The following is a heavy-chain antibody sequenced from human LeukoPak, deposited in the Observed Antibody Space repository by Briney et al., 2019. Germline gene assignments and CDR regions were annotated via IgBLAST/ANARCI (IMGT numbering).Heavy chain of an antibody. CDR3: AKDWKDRASSYYMDV. V-gene: IGHV3-33*05. CDR1: GFTFDRFG. Sequence: GRSLRLSCEASGFTFDRFGMQWLRQAPGKGLEWVAFISEDGANEYYADSLKGRFTISRDNSKETLYLQMNRLRPDDTALYICAKDWKDRASSYYMDVWGRGTTVIVSS. J-gene: IGHJ6*03. CDR2: ISEDGANE. D-gene: IGHD5-18*01.